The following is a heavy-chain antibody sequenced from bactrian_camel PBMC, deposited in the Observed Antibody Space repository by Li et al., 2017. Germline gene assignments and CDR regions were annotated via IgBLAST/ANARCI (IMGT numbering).Heavy chain of an antibody. J-gene: IGHJ4*01. CDR1: GFTFSTYA. CDR3: VRDFGAWTNY. D-gene: IGHD1*01. V-gene: IGHV3S40*01. Sequence: QLVESGGGLVQPGGSLRLSCTASGFTFSTYAMNWVRQAPGKGLEWVSTINAYGNITKYEDSVKGRSTISKDNAKNTVYLNLDSLKPEDTAVYYCVRDFGAWTNYWGQGTQVTVS. CDR2: INAYGNIT.